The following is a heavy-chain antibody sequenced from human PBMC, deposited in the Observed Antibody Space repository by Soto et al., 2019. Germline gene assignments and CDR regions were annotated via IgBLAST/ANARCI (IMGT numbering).Heavy chain of an antibody. CDR2: ISPNGGST. D-gene: IGHD3-10*01. V-gene: IGHV3-64*07. J-gene: IGHJ6*02. CDR3: ARAGFYYGSGRYRYGMDF. CDR1: GFSFSSYA. Sequence: EVQLVESGGGLVQPGGSLRLSCAASGFSFSSYAMHWVRQAPGKGLEYVSVISPNGGSTYHSDSVKDRFTISRDNSKNALYRQRGSRREEDMAVYYCARAGFYYGSGRYRYGMDFWGQGTSVTVSS.